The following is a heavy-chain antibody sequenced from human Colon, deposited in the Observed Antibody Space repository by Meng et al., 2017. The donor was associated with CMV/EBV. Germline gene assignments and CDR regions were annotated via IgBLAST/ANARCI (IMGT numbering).Heavy chain of an antibody. J-gene: IGHJ4*02. D-gene: IGHD2-21*01. Sequence: QWQLIQAGTEVKMPGASVKVSGKTSGYTFTAKHLHWVRHAPGQGLEWMGWIYPQNGGTYFAQKFQGRVTMTSDTSISTAYMELSSLTSDDTAIYYCIKEDWDFDFWGQGTLVTVSS. CDR1: GYTFTAKH. CDR2: IYPQNGGT. V-gene: IGHV1-2*02. CDR3: IKEDWDFDF.